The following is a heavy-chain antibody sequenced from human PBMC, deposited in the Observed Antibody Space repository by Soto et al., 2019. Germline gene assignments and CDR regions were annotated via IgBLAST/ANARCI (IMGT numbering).Heavy chain of an antibody. CDR2: IYYSGST. CDR3: ARAPPSYCSGGSCYEVDAFDI. J-gene: IGHJ3*02. Sequence: SETLSLTCTVSGGSIGSGDYYWSWIRQPPGKGLEWIGYIYYSGSTYYNPSLKSRVTISVDTSKNQFSLKLSSVTAADTAVYYCARAPPSYCSGGSCYEVDAFDIWGQGTMVTVSS. V-gene: IGHV4-30-4*01. CDR1: GGSIGSGDYY. D-gene: IGHD2-15*01.